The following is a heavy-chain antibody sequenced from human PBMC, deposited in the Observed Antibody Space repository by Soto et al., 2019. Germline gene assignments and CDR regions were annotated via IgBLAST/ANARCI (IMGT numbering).Heavy chain of an antibody. J-gene: IGHJ4*02. D-gene: IGHD6-19*01. CDR3: ARDLPNSGGYKEPPFDY. CDR2: IYYSGNT. Sequence: SETLSLTCTVSGDSISTADYYWNWIRQPPGKGLEWIGYIYYSGNTYYIPSLKSRVTISVDTSKNQISLKLNSVTAADTAVYYCARDLPNSGGYKEPPFDYWGQGTLVTVSS. CDR1: GDSISTADYY. V-gene: IGHV4-30-4*01.